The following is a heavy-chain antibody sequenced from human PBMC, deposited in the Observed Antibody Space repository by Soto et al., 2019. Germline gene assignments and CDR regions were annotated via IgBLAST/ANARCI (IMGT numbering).Heavy chain of an antibody. CDR3: AKTGSRITIFGVVIPWFDP. CDR1: GFTFISYA. D-gene: IGHD3-3*01. CDR2: ISGSGGST. V-gene: IGHV3-23*01. Sequence: GGSLRLSCAAPGFTFISYAMSWVRQAPGKGLAWVSAISGSGGSTYYADSVKGRFTISRDNSKNTLYLQMNSLRAEDTAVYYCAKTGSRITIFGVVIPWFDPWGQGTLVTVSS. J-gene: IGHJ5*02.